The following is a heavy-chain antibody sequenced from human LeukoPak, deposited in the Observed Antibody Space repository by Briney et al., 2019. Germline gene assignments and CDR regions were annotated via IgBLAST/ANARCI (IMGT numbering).Heavy chain of an antibody. CDR3: VRDPSGSGFAFDS. J-gene: IGHJ4*02. V-gene: IGHV3-30*03. D-gene: IGHD1-1*01. CDR2: ISNDGSNK. Sequence: GGSLRLSCAASGFIFSTYGIHWVRQAPGKGLEWVAVISNDGSNKHYADSVKGRFTISRDNSEDTLYLQMNSLRAEDTAVYYCVRDPSGSGFAFDSWGQGALVTVSS. CDR1: GFIFSTYG.